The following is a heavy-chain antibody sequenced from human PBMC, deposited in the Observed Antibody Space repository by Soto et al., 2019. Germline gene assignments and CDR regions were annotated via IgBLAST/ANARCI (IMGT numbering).Heavy chain of an antibody. CDR3: ARLRDSDGMDV. CDR2: IIPILGIA. J-gene: IGHJ6*02. V-gene: IGHV1-69*02. D-gene: IGHD1-26*01. Sequence: QVQLVQSGAEVKKPGSSVKVSCKASGGTFSSYTISWVRQAPGQGLEWMGRIIPILGIANYAQKFQGRVTLTXXKSTSTAYMELSSLRSEDTAVYYCARLRDSDGMDVWGQGTTVTVSS. CDR1: GGTFSSYT.